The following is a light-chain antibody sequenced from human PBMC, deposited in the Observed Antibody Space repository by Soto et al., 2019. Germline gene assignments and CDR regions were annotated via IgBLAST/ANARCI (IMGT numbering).Light chain of an antibody. CDR3: QQYAGSPST. V-gene: IGKV3-20*01. CDR1: QTIASIY. J-gene: IGKJ4*01. Sequence: EIVLTQSPGTLSLSPGERATLSCRASQTIASIYLTWYQQKPGQAPRLLIYGASSRAAGIPDRFSGSGSGTDFTLTISRLAPEDFAVYYCQQYAGSPSTFGGGTKVEIK. CDR2: GAS.